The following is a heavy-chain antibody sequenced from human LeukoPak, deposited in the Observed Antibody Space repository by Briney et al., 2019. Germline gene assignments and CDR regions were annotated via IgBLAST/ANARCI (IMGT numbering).Heavy chain of an antibody. CDR3: ARAPNSSGYFLYYFDY. D-gene: IGHD3-22*01. CDR1: GGVIRTYY. CDR2: IYYTGST. V-gene: IGHV4-59*12. Sequence: PSETLSLTCTVSGGVIRTYYWSWIRQPPGKGLEYIGYIYYTGSTTYNPSLESRVTMSVDTSKNQFSLQLTSVTAADTAVYYCARAPNSSGYFLYYFDYWGQGTLVTVSS. J-gene: IGHJ4*02.